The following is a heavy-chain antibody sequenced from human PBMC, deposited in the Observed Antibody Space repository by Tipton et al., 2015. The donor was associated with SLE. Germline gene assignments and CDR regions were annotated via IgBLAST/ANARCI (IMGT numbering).Heavy chain of an antibody. D-gene: IGHD6-25*01. J-gene: IGHJ4*01. CDR2: ISYDGSNK. CDR1: GFTFSSYA. Sequence: SLRLSCAASGFTFSSYAMHWVRQAPGKGLEWVAVISYDGSNKYYADSVKGRFTISRDNSKNTLYLQMNSLRAEDTAVYYCAISSVDIAAANWGQGTLVTVSS. V-gene: IGHV3-30*04. CDR3: AISSVDIAAAN.